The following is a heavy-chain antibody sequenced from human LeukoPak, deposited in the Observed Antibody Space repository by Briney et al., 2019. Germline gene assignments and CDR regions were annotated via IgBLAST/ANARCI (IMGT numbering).Heavy chain of an antibody. CDR2: INANSGTT. CDR1: GFTFSNYA. V-gene: IGHV3-23*01. D-gene: IGHD6-19*01. CDR3: AKPISGGLAVTADWFHP. Sequence: PGGSLRLSCAASGFTFSNYAMNWVRQAPGKGLEWVSTINANSGTTSYAASVRGRFTISRDNSKNTLYLQVNTLRADDTATYYCAKPISGGLAVTADWFHPWGQGTLVVVSS. J-gene: IGHJ5*01.